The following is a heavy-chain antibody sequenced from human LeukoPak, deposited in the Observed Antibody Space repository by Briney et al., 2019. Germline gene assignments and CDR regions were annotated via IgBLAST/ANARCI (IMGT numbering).Heavy chain of an antibody. J-gene: IGHJ4*02. CDR2: IYSGGST. V-gene: IGHV3-66*01. D-gene: IGHD1-26*01. Sequence: GGSLRLSCAASEFSVGSNYMTWVRQAPGKGLEWVSLIYSGGSTYYADSVKGRFTISRDNSKNTLYLQMNSLRAEDTAVYYCARGGIVGATSVDYWGQGTLVTVSS. CDR3: ARGGIVGATSVDY. CDR1: EFSVGSNY.